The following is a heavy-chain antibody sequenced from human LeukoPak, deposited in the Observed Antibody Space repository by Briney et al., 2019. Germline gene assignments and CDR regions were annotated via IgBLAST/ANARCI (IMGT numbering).Heavy chain of an antibody. Sequence: SETLSLTCTVSGGSISSYYWSWIRQPPGEGLEWIGYIYYSGSTNYNPSLKSRVTISVDTSKNQFSLKLSSVTAADTAVYYCASLSVGYYYGMDVWGQGTTVTVSS. D-gene: IGHD4-23*01. J-gene: IGHJ6*02. CDR3: ASLSVGYYYGMDV. CDR1: GGSISSYY. V-gene: IGHV4-59*01. CDR2: IYYSGST.